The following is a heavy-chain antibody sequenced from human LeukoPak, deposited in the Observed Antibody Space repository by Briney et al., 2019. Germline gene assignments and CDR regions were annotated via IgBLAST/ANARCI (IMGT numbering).Heavy chain of an antibody. CDR1: YGSISTSSHY. J-gene: IGHJ4*02. D-gene: IGHD6-19*01. CDR2: INYSGST. Sequence: SETLSLTCTVSYGSISTSSHYWGWIRQPPGKGLEWIGSINYSGSTNYNPSLKSRVTISVDTSKNQFSLKLSSVTAADTAVYYCASRYSSGWYDYWGQGTLVTVSS. CDR3: ASRYSSGWYDY. V-gene: IGHV4-39*07.